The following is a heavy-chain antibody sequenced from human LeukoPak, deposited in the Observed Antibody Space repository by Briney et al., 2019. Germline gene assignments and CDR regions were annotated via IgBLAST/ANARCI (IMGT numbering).Heavy chain of an antibody. CDR2: INHSGST. CDR3: ARAQAVAGSNYYYMDV. J-gene: IGHJ6*03. CDR1: GGSFSGYY. Sequence: PSETLSLTCAVYGGSFSGYYWSWIRQPPGKGLEWIGEINHSGSTNYNPSLKSRVTISVDTSKNRFSLKLSSVTAADTAVYYCARAQAVAGSNYYYMDVWGKGTTVTVSS. D-gene: IGHD6-19*01. V-gene: IGHV4-34*01.